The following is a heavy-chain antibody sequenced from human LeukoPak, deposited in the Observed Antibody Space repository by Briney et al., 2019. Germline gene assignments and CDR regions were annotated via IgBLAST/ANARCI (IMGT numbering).Heavy chain of an antibody. J-gene: IGHJ4*02. CDR2: INPNSGGT. V-gene: IGHV1-2*02. Sequence: ASVKVSCKASGYAFTGYYMHWVRQAPGQGLEWMGWINPNSGGTNYAQKFQGRVTMTRDTSISTAYMELSRLTSDDTAVYYCARDQLGMPDYWGQGTLVTVSS. CDR3: ARDQLGMPDY. CDR1: GYAFTGYY. D-gene: IGHD1-1*01.